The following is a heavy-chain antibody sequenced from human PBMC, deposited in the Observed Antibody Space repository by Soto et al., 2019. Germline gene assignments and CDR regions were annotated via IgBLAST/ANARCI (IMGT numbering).Heavy chain of an antibody. V-gene: IGHV4-59*12. D-gene: IGHD4-17*01. Sequence: SETLSLTCTVSGGSISSYYWSWIRQPPGKGLEWIGYIYYSGSTYYNPSLKSRVTISVDTSKNQFSLKLSSVTAADTAVYYCARCPPPTGPLNWFDPWGQGTLVTVSS. CDR1: GGSISSYY. J-gene: IGHJ5*02. CDR3: ARCPPPTGPLNWFDP. CDR2: IYYSGST.